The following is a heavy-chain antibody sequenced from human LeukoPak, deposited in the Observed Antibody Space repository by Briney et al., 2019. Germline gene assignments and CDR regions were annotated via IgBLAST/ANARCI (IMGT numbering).Heavy chain of an antibody. J-gene: IGHJ3*02. Sequence: PGRSLRLSCAASGFTFSSYGMHWVRQAPGKGLEWVAVIWYDGSNKYYADSVKGRFIISRDNSKNTLYLQMNSLRAEDTAVYYCASTVVTPDAFDIWGQGTMVTVSS. CDR2: IWYDGSNK. CDR3: ASTVVTPDAFDI. D-gene: IGHD4-23*01. V-gene: IGHV3-33*01. CDR1: GFTFSSYG.